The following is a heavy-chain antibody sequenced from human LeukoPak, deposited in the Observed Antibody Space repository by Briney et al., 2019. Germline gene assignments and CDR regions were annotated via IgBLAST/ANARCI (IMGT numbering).Heavy chain of an antibody. V-gene: IGHV4-30-4*02. CDR2: IYYSGST. CDR1: GGSISSGDYY. Sequence: SETLSLTCIVSGGSISSGDYYWSWIRQPPGKGLEWIGYIYYSGSTYYNPSLKSRVTMSMDTSRNQFSLRLNSVTAADTAVYYCARDGSSFLSWGQGTLVTVSS. D-gene: IGHD6-6*01. J-gene: IGHJ5*02. CDR3: ARDGSSFLS.